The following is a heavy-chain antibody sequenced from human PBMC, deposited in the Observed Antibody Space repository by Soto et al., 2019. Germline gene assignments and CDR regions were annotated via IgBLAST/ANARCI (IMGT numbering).Heavy chain of an antibody. CDR2: ISYTGST. D-gene: IGHD3-22*01. CDR3: ARSKYYDSSVHDNCLDS. V-gene: IGHV4-61*01. J-gene: IGHJ5*01. CDR1: GGSVSSGSSY. Sequence: LTCTVSGGSVSSGSSYWSWIRQPPGKGLEWIAYISYTGSTYYSTTRQSRFTVAIDTAKIQFSLKLSSVTAADTAIYYCARSKYYDSSVHDNCLDSWGQGTLVTVSS.